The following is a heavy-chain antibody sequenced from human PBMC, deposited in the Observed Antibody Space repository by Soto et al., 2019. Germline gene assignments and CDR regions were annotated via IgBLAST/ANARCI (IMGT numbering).Heavy chain of an antibody. CDR1: ADSFSHYY. D-gene: IGHD1-26*01. V-gene: IGHV4-34*01. CDR3: VGGRGRLVGFDY. J-gene: IGHJ4*02. Sequence: QVQLQQWGAGLLKPSETLSLTCAVTADSFSHYYWSWLRQPPGKGLEWIGEIDHSGNTNYSPSLKSRVTISLETSKNQFSLTLNSVTAADTGVYYCVGGRGRLVGFDYWGQGTLVTVSS. CDR2: IDHSGNT.